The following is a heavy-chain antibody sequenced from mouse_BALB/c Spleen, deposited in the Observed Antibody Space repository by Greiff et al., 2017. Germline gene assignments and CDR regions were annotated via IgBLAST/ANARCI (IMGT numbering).Heavy chain of an antibody. CDR3: NMSPFAY. J-gene: IGHJ3*01. CDR1: GFNIKDYY. Sequence: EVQLQQSGAELVRSGASVKLSCTASGFNIKDYYMHWVKQRPEQGLEWIGWIDPENGDTEYAPKFQGKATMTADTSSNTAYLQLSSLTSEDTAVYYCNMSPFAYWGQGTLVTVSA. V-gene: IGHV14-4*02. CDR2: IDPENGDT.